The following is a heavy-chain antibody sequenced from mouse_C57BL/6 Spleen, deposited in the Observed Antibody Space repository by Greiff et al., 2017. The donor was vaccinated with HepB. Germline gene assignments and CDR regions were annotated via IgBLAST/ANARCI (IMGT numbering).Heavy chain of an antibody. V-gene: IGHV5-4*01. J-gene: IGHJ2*01. Sequence: EVQVVESGGGLVKPGGSLKLSCAASGFTFSSYAMSWVRQTPEKRLEWVATISDGGSYTYYPDNVKGRFTISRDNAKNNLYLQMSHLKSEDTAMYYCARDPYYYGSSYSYFYYWGQGTTLTVSS. CDR2: ISDGGSYT. CDR3: ARDPYYYGSSYSYFYY. CDR1: GFTFSSYA. D-gene: IGHD1-1*01.